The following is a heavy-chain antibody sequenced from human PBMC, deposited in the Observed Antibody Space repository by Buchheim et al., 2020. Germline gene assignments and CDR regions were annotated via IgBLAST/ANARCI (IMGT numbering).Heavy chain of an antibody. CDR1: GLTFSTYT. CDR3: ARGRTVGLIYWFDP. V-gene: IGHV3-23*01. Sequence: EVHLLESGGGLVQSGGSLRLSCAASGLTFSTYTMNWVRQAPGKGLEWVSSISSVGNTYYTDSVQGRFTISRDESTDTLYLQMNSLRADDTAVYYCARGRTVGLIYWFDPWGQGTL. D-gene: IGHD3-16*02. CDR2: ISSVGNT. J-gene: IGHJ5*02.